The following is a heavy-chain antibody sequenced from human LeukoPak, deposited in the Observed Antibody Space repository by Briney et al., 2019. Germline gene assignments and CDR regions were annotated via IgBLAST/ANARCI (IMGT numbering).Heavy chain of an antibody. J-gene: IGHJ3*02. D-gene: IGHD1-26*01. V-gene: IGHV3-23*01. CDR3: VREGSIVGATGAFDI. CDR2: IGGSGGST. CDR1: GFTFSTYA. Sequence: GGSLRLSCAASGFTFSTYAMSWVRQAPGKGLEWVSAIGGSGGSTYYADSVKGRFTISRDNSKNTLYLQMNSLRAEDTAVYYCVREGSIVGATGAFDIWGQGTMVTVPS.